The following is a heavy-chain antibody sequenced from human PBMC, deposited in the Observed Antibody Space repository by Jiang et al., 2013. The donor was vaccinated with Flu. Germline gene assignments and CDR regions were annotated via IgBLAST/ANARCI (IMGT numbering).Heavy chain of an antibody. V-gene: IGHV7-4-1*02. CDR2: INTYTGNP. D-gene: IGHD3-10*01. CDR1: GYTFSSYA. Sequence: QSGSELKKPGASVKVSCKASGYTFSSYAMNWVRQAPGQGLEWMGWINTYTGNPTYARGFSGRFVFSLDTSVSTAYLQINGLKAEDTAVYYCAQGSYYNNYWGQGTLVTVSS. J-gene: IGHJ4*02. CDR3: AQGSYYNNY.